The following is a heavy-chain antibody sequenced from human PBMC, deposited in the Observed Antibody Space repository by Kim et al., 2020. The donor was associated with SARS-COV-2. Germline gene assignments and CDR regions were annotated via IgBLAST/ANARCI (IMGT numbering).Heavy chain of an antibody. D-gene: IGHD6-19*01. Sequence: GGSLRLSCSASGFTFSSYAMHWVRQAPGKGLEYVSAIRSNGGSTYYADSVKGRFTISRDNSKNTLYLQMSSLRAEDTAVYYCVKRRGWYLLDYYYGMDVWGQGTTVTVSS. CDR2: IRSNGGST. V-gene: IGHV3-64D*09. CDR3: VKRRGWYLLDYYYGMDV. J-gene: IGHJ6*02. CDR1: GFTFSSYA.